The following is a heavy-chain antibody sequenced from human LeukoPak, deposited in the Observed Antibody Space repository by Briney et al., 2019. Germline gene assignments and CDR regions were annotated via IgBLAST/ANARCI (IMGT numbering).Heavy chain of an antibody. J-gene: IGHJ4*02. CDR1: GFTVSSNY. CDR3: ARDPYGDYVLDY. V-gene: IGHV3-53*01. CDR2: IYSGGST. Sequence: QTGGSLRLSCAASGFTVSSNYMSWVRQAPGKGLEWVSVIYSGGSTYYADSVKGRFTISRDNSKNTLYLQMSSLRAEDTAVYYCARDPYGDYVLDYWGQGTLVTVSS. D-gene: IGHD4-17*01.